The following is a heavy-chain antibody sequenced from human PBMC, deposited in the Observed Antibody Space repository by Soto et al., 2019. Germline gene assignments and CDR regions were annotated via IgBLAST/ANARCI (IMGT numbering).Heavy chain of an antibody. V-gene: IGHV1-46*01. CDR3: ARAVAVAADFDY. CDR1: GYTFTYYY. Sequence: ASVKVSCKASGYTFTYYYIHWVRQAPGQGLEWMGKINPSVGTTTYAQKFQGRVTMTRDTSTNTVYMELSSLRSEDTAVYYCARAVAVAADFDYWGQGTLVTVSS. CDR2: INPSVGTT. D-gene: IGHD6-19*01. J-gene: IGHJ4*02.